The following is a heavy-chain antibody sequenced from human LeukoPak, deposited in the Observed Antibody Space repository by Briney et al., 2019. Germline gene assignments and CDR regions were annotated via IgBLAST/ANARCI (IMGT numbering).Heavy chain of an antibody. CDR3: ARGSSGWYYFDY. Sequence: PGGSLRLSCAASGFTFSGYGMNWVRQAPGKGLEWVSSISSSSSYIYYADSVKGRFTISRDNAKNSLYLQMNSLRAEDTAVYYCARGSSGWYYFDYWGQGTLVTVSS. CDR1: GFTFSGYG. D-gene: IGHD6-19*01. J-gene: IGHJ4*02. V-gene: IGHV3-21*01. CDR2: ISSSSSYI.